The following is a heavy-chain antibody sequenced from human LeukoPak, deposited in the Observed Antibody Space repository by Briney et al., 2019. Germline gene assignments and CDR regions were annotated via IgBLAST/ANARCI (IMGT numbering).Heavy chain of an antibody. J-gene: IGHJ3*02. CDR2: INHSGST. D-gene: IGHD3-22*01. CDR1: GGSFSGYY. V-gene: IGHV4-34*01. CDR3: AKDSSGYYYATAFDI. Sequence: SETLSLTCAVYGGSFSGYYWSWIRQPPGKGLEWIGEINHSGSTYYNPSLKSRVTISVDTSKNQFPLKLSSVTAADTAVYYCAKDSSGYYYATAFDIWGQGTMVTVSS.